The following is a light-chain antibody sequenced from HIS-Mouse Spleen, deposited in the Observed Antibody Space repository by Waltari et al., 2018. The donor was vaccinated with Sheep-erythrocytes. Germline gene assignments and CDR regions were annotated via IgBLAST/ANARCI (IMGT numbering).Light chain of an antibody. CDR1: SSDVGSYNL. Sequence: QSALTQPASVSGSPGPSITISCTGTSSDVGSYNLVSRYQHHPGKAPKLMIYEGSKRPSGVSNRFSGSKSGNTASLTISGLQAEDEADYYCCSYAGSSTPWVFGGGTKLTVL. V-gene: IGLV2-23*01. CDR3: CSYAGSSTPWV. J-gene: IGLJ3*02. CDR2: EGS.